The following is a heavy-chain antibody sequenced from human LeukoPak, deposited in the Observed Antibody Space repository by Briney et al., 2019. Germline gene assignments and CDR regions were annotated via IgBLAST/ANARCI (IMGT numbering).Heavy chain of an antibody. V-gene: IGHV4-59*01. CDR1: GGSISSYY. D-gene: IGHD6-13*01. J-gene: IGHJ6*03. Sequence: SETLSLTCTVSGGSISSYYWSWIRQPPGKGLEWIGYIYYSGSTNYNPSLKSRVTISVDTSKNQFSLKLSSVTAADTAVYYCARDKGRVAAAGTGEIEAYYYYYYMDVWGKGTTVTVSS. CDR3: ARDKGRVAAAGTGEIEAYYYYYYMDV. CDR2: IYYSGST.